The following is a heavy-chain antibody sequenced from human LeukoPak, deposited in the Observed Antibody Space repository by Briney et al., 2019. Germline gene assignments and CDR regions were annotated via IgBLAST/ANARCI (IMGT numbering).Heavy chain of an antibody. CDR1: GYTFTSYG. D-gene: IGHD3-3*01. CDR3: ARVPHDFWSGYSEYFHH. Sequence: ASVKVPCKASGYTFTSYGISWVRQAPGQGLEWMGWISAYNGNTNYAQKLQGRVTMTTDTSTSTAYMELRSLRSDDTAVYYCARVPHDFWSGYSEYFHHWGQGTLVTVSS. V-gene: IGHV1-18*01. CDR2: ISAYNGNT. J-gene: IGHJ1*01.